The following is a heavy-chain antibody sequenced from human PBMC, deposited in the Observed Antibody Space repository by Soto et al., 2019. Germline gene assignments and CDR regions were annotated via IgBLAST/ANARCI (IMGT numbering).Heavy chain of an antibody. CDR2: IIPIFGTA. D-gene: IGHD2-8*01. CDR1: GGTFSSYA. Sequence: ASVKVSCKASGGTFSSYAISWVRQAPGQGLEWMGGIIPIFGTANYAQKFQGRVTITADKSTSTAYMELSSLRSEDTAVYYCARAYCTNGVCYSHYYYYGMDVWGQGTTVTGSS. CDR3: ARAYCTNGVCYSHYYYYGMDV. V-gene: IGHV1-69*06. J-gene: IGHJ6*02.